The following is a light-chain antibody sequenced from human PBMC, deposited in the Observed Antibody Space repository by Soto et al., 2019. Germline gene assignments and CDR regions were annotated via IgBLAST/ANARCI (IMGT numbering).Light chain of an antibody. CDR2: DVN. Sequence: QSALTQPPSVSGSPGQSVAISCTGTSSDVGNSNGVSWYHQPPGTAPKLMIYDVNNRPSGVPDRFSGSKSGNTASLTISGLQAEDEADYYCCSYTTSNTFVFGTGTKVTV. CDR3: CSYTTSNTFV. CDR1: SSDVGNSNG. J-gene: IGLJ1*01. V-gene: IGLV2-18*02.